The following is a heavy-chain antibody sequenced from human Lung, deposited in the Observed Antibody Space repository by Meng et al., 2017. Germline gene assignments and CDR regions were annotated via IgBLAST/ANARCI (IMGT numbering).Heavy chain of an antibody. CDR3: TRAPLPAGRGLKNWIEP. J-gene: IGHJ5*02. CDR1: GGSFSGYY. CDR2: ISHSGST. V-gene: IGHV4-34*01. D-gene: IGHD2-2*01. Sequence: QVQLQQWGAGLLKPSETLSLTCGVYGGSFSGYYWSWIRQPPGKGLEWIGEISHSGSTNYNPSLKSRVTISVDTSKNQFSLQLTSVTAADTAMYYCTRAPLPAGRGLKNWIEPWGQGTLVTVSS.